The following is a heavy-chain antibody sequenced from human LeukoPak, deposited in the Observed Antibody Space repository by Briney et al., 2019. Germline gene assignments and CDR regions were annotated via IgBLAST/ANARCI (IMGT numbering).Heavy chain of an antibody. V-gene: IGHV3-23*01. CDR2: ISGSGGST. CDR1: GFTFSSYA. J-gene: IGHJ4*02. D-gene: IGHD3-10*01. CDR3: ALASMVQGVTFDY. Sequence: GGSLRLSCAASGFTFSSYAMSWVRQAPGKGLEWVSAISGSGGSTYYTDSVKGRFTISRDNSKNTLYLQMNSLRAEDTAVYYCALASMVQGVTFDYWGQGTLVTVSS.